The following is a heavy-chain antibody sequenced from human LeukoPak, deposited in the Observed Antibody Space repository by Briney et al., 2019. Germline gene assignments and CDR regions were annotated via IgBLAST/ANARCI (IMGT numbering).Heavy chain of an antibody. CDR1: GYTFTSYD. Sequence: ASVKVSCKASGYTFTSYDINWVRQATGQGLEWMGWMNPNSGNTGYAQRFQGRVTMTRNTSISTAYMELSSLRSEDTAVYYCAKLQPRRIAAAGTREADYWGQGTLVTVSS. J-gene: IGHJ4*02. CDR3: AKLQPRRIAAAGTREADY. CDR2: MNPNSGNT. V-gene: IGHV1-8*01. D-gene: IGHD6-13*01.